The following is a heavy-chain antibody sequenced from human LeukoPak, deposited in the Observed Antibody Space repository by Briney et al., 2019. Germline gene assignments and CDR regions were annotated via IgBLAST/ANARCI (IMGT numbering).Heavy chain of an antibody. D-gene: IGHD3-22*01. CDR3: ARDDDSSGYYFYAFDI. V-gene: IGHV4-61*02. CDR2: IYTSGST. Sequence: SQTLSLTCTVSSGSISSGSYYWSWIRQPAGKGLEWIGRIYTSGSTNYNPSLKSRVTISVDTSKNQFSLKLSSVTAADTAVYYCARDDDSSGYYFYAFDIWGQGTMVTVSS. CDR1: SGSISSGSYY. J-gene: IGHJ3*02.